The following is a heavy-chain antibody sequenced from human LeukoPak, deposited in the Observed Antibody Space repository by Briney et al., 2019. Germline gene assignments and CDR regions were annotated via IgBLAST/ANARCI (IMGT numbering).Heavy chain of an antibody. CDR2: LTGSGCNT. V-gene: IGHV3-23*01. J-gene: IGHJ6*03. CDR1: GFTFSSYA. Sequence: GRSLRLSCAASGFTFSSYAMSWVRQAPGKGLEWVSSLTGSGCNTYYADSVKGRFTISRDNSKNTLSLQMNSLRAEDAAVYYCVKFRGIQHYNYHMDVWGKGTTVTVYS. D-gene: IGHD3-10*01. CDR3: VKFRGIQHYNYHMDV.